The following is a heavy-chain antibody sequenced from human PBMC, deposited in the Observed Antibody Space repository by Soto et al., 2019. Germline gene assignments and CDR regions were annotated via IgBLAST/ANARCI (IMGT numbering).Heavy chain of an antibody. D-gene: IGHD5-12*01. J-gene: IGHJ4*02. V-gene: IGHV4-30-2*01. CDR2: IKHLETT. CDR1: VASISYGGYS. Sequence: PSETLSLTCTVSVASISYGGYSWSWIRQTPGKGLEWSGYIKHLETTFYNPSFESRLTLSIDRTKNQFSLKLQSVTAADRSVFYCARGGGYVSFEYWGQGILVTVSS. CDR3: ARGGGYVSFEY.